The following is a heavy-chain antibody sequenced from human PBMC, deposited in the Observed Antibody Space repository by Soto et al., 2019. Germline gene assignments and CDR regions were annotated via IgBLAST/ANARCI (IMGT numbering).Heavy chain of an antibody. CDR2: IYYSGST. CDR3: ARHGSDKDRGYQLDAFDI. D-gene: IGHD3-16*02. CDR1: GGSISSSSYY. J-gene: IGHJ3*02. V-gene: IGHV4-39*01. Sequence: QLQLQESGPGLVKPSETLSLTCTVSGGSISSSSYYWGWIRQPPGKGLEWIGSIYYSGSTYYNPSLKSRVTISVDTSKNQFSLKLSSVTAADTAVYYCARHGSDKDRGYQLDAFDIWGQGTMVTVSS.